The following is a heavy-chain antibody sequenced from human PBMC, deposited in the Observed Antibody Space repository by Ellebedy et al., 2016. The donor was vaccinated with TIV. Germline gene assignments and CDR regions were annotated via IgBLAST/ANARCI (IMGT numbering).Heavy chain of an antibody. CDR1: GYTFTGYY. Sequence: ASVKVSXXASGYTFTGYYMHWVRQAPGQGLEWMGWINPNSGGTNYAQKFQGRVTMTRDTSISTAYMELSRLRSDDTAVYYCARVPDYYGSGSYYNGPFDYWGQGTLVTVSS. D-gene: IGHD3-10*01. CDR2: INPNSGGT. V-gene: IGHV1-2*02. J-gene: IGHJ4*02. CDR3: ARVPDYYGSGSYYNGPFDY.